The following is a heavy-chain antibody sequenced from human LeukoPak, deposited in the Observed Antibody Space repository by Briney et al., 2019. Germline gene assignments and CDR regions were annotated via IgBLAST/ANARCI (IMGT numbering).Heavy chain of an antibody. CDR1: GYTFTSYG. CDR2: ISAYNGNT. CDR3: ARKVTTFYYYMDV. D-gene: IGHD4-17*01. J-gene: IGHJ6*03. V-gene: IGHV1-18*01. Sequence: AASVKVSCKASGYTFTSYGISWVRQAPGQGLEWMGWISAYNGNTNYAQKLQGRVTMTRNTSISTAYMELSSLRSEDTAVYYCARKVTTFYYYMDVWGKGTTVTISS.